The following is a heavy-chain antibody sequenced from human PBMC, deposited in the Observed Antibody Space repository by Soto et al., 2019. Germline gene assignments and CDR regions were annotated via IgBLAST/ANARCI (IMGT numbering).Heavy chain of an antibody. CDR1: GYTFTSYY. Sequence: ASVKVSCKASGYTFTSYYMHWVRQAPGQGLEWMGIINPGGDSTSYAQKFQGRVSMTRDTSTSTIYMELSSLRYEDTAVYYCARRNCKSNSCFFEYWGQGTLVTVSS. D-gene: IGHD2-2*01. CDR3: ARRNCKSNSCFFEY. CDR2: INPGGDST. J-gene: IGHJ4*02. V-gene: IGHV1-46*01.